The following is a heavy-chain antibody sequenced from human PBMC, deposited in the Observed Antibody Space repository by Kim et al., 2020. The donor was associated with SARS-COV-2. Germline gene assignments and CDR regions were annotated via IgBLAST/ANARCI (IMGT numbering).Heavy chain of an antibody. D-gene: IGHD1-1*01. Sequence: GGSLRLSCAASGFTFSSYAMSWVRQAPGKGLEWVASISGNGGSTYYADSVKGRSTSSRDNSKHTLFLQMNDLRAETTAVYSCAEGAGAPFFFDYCCLGTL. CDR3: AEGAGAPFFFDY. CDR2: ISGNGGST. V-gene: IGHV3-23*01. J-gene: IGHJ4*02. CDR1: GFTFSSYA.